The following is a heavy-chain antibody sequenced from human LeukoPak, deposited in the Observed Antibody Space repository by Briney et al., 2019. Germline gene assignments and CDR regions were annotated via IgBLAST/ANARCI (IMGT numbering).Heavy chain of an antibody. Sequence: ASVKVSCKASGYTFTSYYMHWVRQAPGQGLEWMGIINPSGGSTSYAQKFQGRVTMTRDTSTSTVYMELSILRSEDTAVYYCARNGHLGNCRRPGRHHPAVAAAAYWAQGPLVPVS. CDR1: GYTFTSYY. D-gene: IGHD2-15*01. CDR2: INPSGGST. V-gene: IGHV1-46*01. CDR3: ARNGHLGNCRRPGRHHPAVAAAAY. J-gene: IGHJ4*02.